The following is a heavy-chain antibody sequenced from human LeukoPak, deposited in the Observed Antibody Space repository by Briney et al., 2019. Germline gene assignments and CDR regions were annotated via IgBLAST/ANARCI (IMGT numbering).Heavy chain of an antibody. CDR1: GFIFSTYG. CDR2: ISYDGSNK. CDR3: AKEPEVVVIFDAFDI. J-gene: IGHJ3*02. Sequence: HTGGSLRLSCAASGFIFSTYGMHWVRQAPGKGLEWVAVISYDGSNKYYADSVKGRFTISRDNSKNTLYLQMNSLRAEGTAVYYCAKEPEVVVIFDAFDIWGQGTMVTVSS. V-gene: IGHV3-30*18. D-gene: IGHD3-22*01.